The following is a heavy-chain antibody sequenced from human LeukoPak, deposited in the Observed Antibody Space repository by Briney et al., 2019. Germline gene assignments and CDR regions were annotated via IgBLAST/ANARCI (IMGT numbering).Heavy chain of an antibody. J-gene: IGHJ4*02. D-gene: IGHD6-13*01. CDR3: ARGLNRSYSSFDY. V-gene: IGHV3-21*01. Sequence: GGSLRLSCAASGFTFSSYSMNWVRQAPGKGLEWVSSISSSSSYIYYADSVKGRFTISRDNAKNSLYLQMNSLRAEDTAVYYCARGLNRSYSSFDYWGQGTLVTVSS. CDR2: ISSSSSYI. CDR1: GFTFSSYS.